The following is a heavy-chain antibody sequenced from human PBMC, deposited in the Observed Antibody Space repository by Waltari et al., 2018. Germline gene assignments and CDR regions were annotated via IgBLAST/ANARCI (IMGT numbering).Heavy chain of an antibody. Sequence: QVQLQQWGAGLLKPSETLSLTCAVSGGSFSGYYWSWIRQPPGKGLEWIGEINHSGSTNYNPSLKSRVTISVDTSKNQFSLKLSSVTAADTAVYYCARGVSSSGWYEMYYFDYWGQGTLVTVSS. CDR3: ARGVSSSGWYEMYYFDY. CDR2: INHSGST. J-gene: IGHJ4*02. D-gene: IGHD6-19*01. V-gene: IGHV4-34*01. CDR1: GGSFSGYY.